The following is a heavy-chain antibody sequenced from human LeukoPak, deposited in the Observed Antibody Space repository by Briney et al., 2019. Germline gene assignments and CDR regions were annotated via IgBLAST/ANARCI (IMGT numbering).Heavy chain of an antibody. J-gene: IGHJ4*02. CDR2: ISSSSSYI. V-gene: IGHV3-21*04. CDR3: AKSSLRVRGVTYYFDY. Sequence: GGSLRLSCAASGFTFSSYSMNWVRQAPGKGLEWVSSISSSSSYIYYADSVKGRFTISRDNVKNSLSLQMNSLRAEDTAVYYCAKSSLRVRGVTYYFDYWGQGTLVTVSS. CDR1: GFTFSSYS. D-gene: IGHD3-10*01.